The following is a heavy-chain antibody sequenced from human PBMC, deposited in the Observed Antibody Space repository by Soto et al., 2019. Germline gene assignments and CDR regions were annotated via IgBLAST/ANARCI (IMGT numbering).Heavy chain of an antibody. CDR1: GGSISSGGYY. CDR2: IYYSGST. D-gene: IGHD1-20*01. J-gene: IGHJ4*02. Sequence: SETLSLTCTVSGGSISSGGYYWSWIRQHPGKGLEWIGYIYYSGSTNYNPSLKSRVTISVDTSKNQFSLKLSSVTAADTAVYYCARDVRYNWNDGDFDYWGQGTLVTVSS. V-gene: IGHV4-61*08. CDR3: ARDVRYNWNDGDFDY.